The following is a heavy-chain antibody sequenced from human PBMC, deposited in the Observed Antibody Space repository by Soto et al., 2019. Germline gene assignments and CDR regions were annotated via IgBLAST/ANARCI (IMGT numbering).Heavy chain of an antibody. Sequence: EMQLLESGGGLVQPGGSLRLSCAASGFTFSSYAVTWVRQAPGKGLEWVSAIGGSGGITYYADSVKGRFTISRDNSKNTLYLQMTSLRAEDTALYYCARGGLGTYNPYGLHVWGQGTTVTVSS. D-gene: IGHD3-10*01. V-gene: IGHV3-23*01. CDR3: ARGGLGTYNPYGLHV. J-gene: IGHJ6*02. CDR1: GFTFSSYA. CDR2: IGGSGGIT.